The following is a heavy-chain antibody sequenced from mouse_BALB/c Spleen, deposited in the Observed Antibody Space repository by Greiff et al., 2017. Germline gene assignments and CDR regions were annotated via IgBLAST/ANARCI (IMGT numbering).Heavy chain of an antibody. Sequence: QVQLKESGPGLVAPSQSLSITCTVSGFSLTSYGVHWVRQPPGKGLEWLGVIWAGGSTNYNSALMSRLSISKDNSKSQVFLKMNSLQTDDTAMYYCARNDGYYGGYPMDYWGQGTSVTVSS. CDR1: GFSLTSYG. CDR3: ARNDGYYGGYPMDY. D-gene: IGHD2-3*01. V-gene: IGHV2-9*02. CDR2: IWAGGST. J-gene: IGHJ4*01.